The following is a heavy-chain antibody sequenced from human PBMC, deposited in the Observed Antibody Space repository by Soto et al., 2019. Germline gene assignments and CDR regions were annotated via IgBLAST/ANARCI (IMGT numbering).Heavy chain of an antibody. D-gene: IGHD5-18*01. Sequence: QLQLQESGPGLLKPSETLSLSCTVSGGSISSSTYYWGWIRQPPGKGLEWIGSIYFGGSTYHNPSLKGRVTISVDSSKNQFSLRVISVTAADTAVYYCARHSGYTYFSTFDYWGQGTLLSVSS. V-gene: IGHV4-39*01. CDR3: ARHSGYTYFSTFDY. CDR1: GGSISSSTYY. J-gene: IGHJ4*02. CDR2: IYFGGST.